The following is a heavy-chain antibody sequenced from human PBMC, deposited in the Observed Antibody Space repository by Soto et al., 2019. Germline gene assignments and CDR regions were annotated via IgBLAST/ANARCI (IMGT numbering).Heavy chain of an antibody. V-gene: IGHV1-2*02. CDR3: ARDSHYDILTGYSRNAFDM. CDR1: GYSFAGHY. D-gene: IGHD3-9*01. Sequence: ASVKVSCKTSGYSFAGHYLHWVRQAPGQGLDWMGWINPNSGGTIYAQKFQGRVTMTSDTSISTAYMALTSLRSDDTAVYYCARDSHYDILTGYSRNAFDMWGRGTVVTVSS. J-gene: IGHJ3*02. CDR2: INPNSGGT.